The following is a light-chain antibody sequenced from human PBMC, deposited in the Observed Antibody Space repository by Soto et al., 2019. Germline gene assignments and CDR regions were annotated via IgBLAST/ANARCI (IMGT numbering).Light chain of an antibody. CDR3: QKYNRAPRT. Sequence: DIQMTQSPSSLSASVGDRVTITCRASQGISNYLAWYQQKPGKVPKLLIYAASTLQSGVPSRFSGSGSGTDFTITISRLQPEDVATYYCQKYNRAPRTFGQGTQVEIK. CDR2: AAS. V-gene: IGKV1-27*01. CDR1: QGISNY. J-gene: IGKJ1*01.